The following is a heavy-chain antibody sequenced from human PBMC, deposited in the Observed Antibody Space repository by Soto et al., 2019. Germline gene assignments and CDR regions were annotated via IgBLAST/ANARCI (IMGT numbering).Heavy chain of an antibody. J-gene: IGHJ6*02. CDR1: GYTFTSYA. D-gene: IGHD3-3*01. V-gene: IGHV1-3*01. CDR3: ARDINLEWLFEYYYYYGMDV. CDR2: INAGNGNT. Sequence: GASVKVSCKASGYTFTSYAMHWVRQAPGQRLEWMGWINAGNGNTKYSQKFQGRVTITRDTSASTAYMELSSLRSEVTAVYYCARDINLEWLFEYYYYYGMDVWGQGTTVTVSS.